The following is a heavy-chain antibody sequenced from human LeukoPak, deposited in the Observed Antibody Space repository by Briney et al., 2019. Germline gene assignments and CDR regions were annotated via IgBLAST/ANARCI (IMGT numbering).Heavy chain of an antibody. J-gene: IGHJ4*02. CDR2: IANNGVHT. CDR3: ARQPQVAHFDY. V-gene: IGHV3-21*01. D-gene: IGHD2-15*01. Sequence: GGSLRLSCAASGFTFTSYTMSWVRQAPGKGLEWVSSIANNGVHTYYTDSVKGRFTISRDNANNSLYLQMNSLSAEDTAIYYCARQPQVAHFDYWGQGTLVSVSS. CDR1: GFTFTSYT.